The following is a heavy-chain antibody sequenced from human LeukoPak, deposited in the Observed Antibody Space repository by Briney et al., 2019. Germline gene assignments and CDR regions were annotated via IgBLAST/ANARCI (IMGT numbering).Heavy chain of an antibody. J-gene: IGHJ4*02. V-gene: IGHV3-21*01. CDR1: GFTFSSYA. Sequence: PGGSLRLSCAASGFTFSSYAMHWVRQAPGKGLEWVSSISSSSSYIYYADSVKGRFTISRDNAKNSLYLQMNSLRAEDTAVYYCARGLAHQPSWAYYYGSGSYDYFDYWGQGTLVTVSS. CDR2: ISSSSSYI. D-gene: IGHD3-10*01. CDR3: ARGLAHQPSWAYYYGSGSYDYFDY.